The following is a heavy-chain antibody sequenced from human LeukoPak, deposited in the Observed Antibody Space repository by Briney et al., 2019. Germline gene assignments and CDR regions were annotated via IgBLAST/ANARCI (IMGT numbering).Heavy chain of an antibody. Sequence: EASVKVSCKASGGTFSSYAISWVRQAPGQGLGWMGGIIPIFGTANYAQKFQGRVTITADESTSTAYMELSSLRSEDTAVYYCARDTTENNYYYYGMDVWGQGTTVTVSS. D-gene: IGHD1-1*01. V-gene: IGHV1-69*13. CDR2: IIPIFGTA. J-gene: IGHJ6*02. CDR1: GGTFSSYA. CDR3: ARDTTENNYYYYGMDV.